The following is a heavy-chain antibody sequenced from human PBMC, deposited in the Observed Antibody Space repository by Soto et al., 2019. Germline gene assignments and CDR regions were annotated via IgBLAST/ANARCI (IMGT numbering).Heavy chain of an antibody. J-gene: IGHJ4*02. CDR2: VTTDGGT. D-gene: IGHD6-19*01. V-gene: IGHV3-23*01. CDR3: AKEGEHSSGWANFDY. Sequence: LRLSCEGSGFTVSSHAMAWIRQAPGKGPEWVSTVTTDGGTYYADSVKGRFTISRDNSKNTLYLQMNSLRAEDTAVYYCAKEGEHSSGWANFDYWGQGTPVTVSS. CDR1: GFTVSSHA.